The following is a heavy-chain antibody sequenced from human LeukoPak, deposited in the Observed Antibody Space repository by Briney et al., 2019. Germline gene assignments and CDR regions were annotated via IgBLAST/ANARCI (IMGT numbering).Heavy chain of an antibody. CDR2: ISFDGGKK. CDR3: ARGASPCSGGSCNNWFDP. Sequence: GRSLRLSCAASGFTFSSYAVHWVHQAPGKGLEWVAFISFDGGKKYYADSVKGRFTISRDNSKNTLYLQMNNLRAEDTALYYCARGASPCSGGSCNNWFDPWGQGTLVTVSS. D-gene: IGHD2-15*01. V-gene: IGHV3-30*04. J-gene: IGHJ5*02. CDR1: GFTFSSYA.